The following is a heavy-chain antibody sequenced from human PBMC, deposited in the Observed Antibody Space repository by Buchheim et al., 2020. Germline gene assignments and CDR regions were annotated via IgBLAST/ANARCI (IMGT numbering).Heavy chain of an antibody. CDR1: GGSISSYY. J-gene: IGHJ5*02. D-gene: IGHD3-16*02. CDR3: ARGRGGDYVWGSYRSNWFDP. Sequence: QVQLQESGPGLVKPSETLSLTCTVSGGSISSYYWSWIRQPPGKGLEWIGYIYYSGSTNYNPSLKSRVTISVDTSKSQFSLKLSSVTAADTAVYYCARGRGGDYVWGSYRSNWFDPWGQGTL. V-gene: IGHV4-59*01. CDR2: IYYSGST.